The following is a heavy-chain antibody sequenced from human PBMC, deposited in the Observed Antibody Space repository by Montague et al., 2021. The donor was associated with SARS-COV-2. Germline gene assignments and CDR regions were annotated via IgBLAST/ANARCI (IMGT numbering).Heavy chain of an antibody. CDR1: GDTVSSNSAT. CDR3: TSGREGNYNVMDV. V-gene: IGHV6-1*01. J-gene: IGHJ6*02. D-gene: IGHD1-1*01. Sequence: CAISGDTVSSNSATWNWVRQSSSRGLEWLGRTYYRSKWYNDYAVXVRGRVTINPDTSKNQFSLQLNSVTPEDTAIYYCTSGREGNYNVMDVWGQGTTVTVSS. CDR2: TYYRSKWYN.